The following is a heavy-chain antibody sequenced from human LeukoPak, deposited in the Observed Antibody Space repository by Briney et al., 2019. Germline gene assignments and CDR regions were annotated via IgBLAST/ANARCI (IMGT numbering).Heavy chain of an antibody. D-gene: IGHD1-1*01. CDR3: VRTHINRWNQYYCYMDV. V-gene: IGHV1-18*04. J-gene: IGHJ6*03. CDR2: VRTHNGDT. Sequence: ASVKVSCKASGYTFTGYYMHWVRQAPGQGLEWMGWVRTHNGDTKYAQRFQGRVTMTRDTSTSTAYMELRSLRSDDTAVYYCVRTHINRWNQYYCYMDVWGKGTTVTVSS. CDR1: GYTFTGYY.